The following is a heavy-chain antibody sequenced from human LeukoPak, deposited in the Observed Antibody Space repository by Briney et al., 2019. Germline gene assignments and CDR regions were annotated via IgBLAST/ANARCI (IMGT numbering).Heavy chain of an antibody. CDR2: IYYSGST. J-gene: IGHJ6*02. CDR1: GGSISSSSYY. Sequence: SGTLSLTCTVSGGSISSSSYYWGWIRQPPGKGLEWIGSIYYSGSTYYNPSLKSRVTISVDTSKNQFSLKLSSVTAADTAVYYCARLATWAVAGIYYYGMDVWGQGTTVTVSS. CDR3: ARLATWAVAGIYYYGMDV. V-gene: IGHV4-39*01. D-gene: IGHD6-19*01.